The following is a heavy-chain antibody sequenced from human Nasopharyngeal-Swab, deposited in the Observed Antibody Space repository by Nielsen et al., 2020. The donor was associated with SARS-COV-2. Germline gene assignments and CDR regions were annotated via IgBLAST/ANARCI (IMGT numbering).Heavy chain of an antibody. J-gene: IGHJ4*02. Sequence: WVRQAPGQGLEWMGRINPNSGGTNYAQKFQGRVTMTRDTSISTAYMELSRLRSDDTAVYYCARLEWEPQYWGQGPLVTVSS. CDR3: ARLEWEPQY. D-gene: IGHD1-26*01. V-gene: IGHV1-2*06. CDR2: INPNSGGT.